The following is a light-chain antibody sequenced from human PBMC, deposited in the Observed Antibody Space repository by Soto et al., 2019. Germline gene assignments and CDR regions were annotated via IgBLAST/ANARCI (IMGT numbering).Light chain of an antibody. J-gene: IGLJ3*02. CDR2: EVS. CDR1: SSDVGRYNY. V-gene: IGLV2-14*01. Sequence: QSALTQPASVSGSPEQSITISCTGTSSDVGRYNYVSWYQQHPGKAPKLMIYEVSNRPSGVSNRFSGSKSGNTASLTISGLQAEDEADYYCSSYTSSSTRVFGGGTKLTVL. CDR3: SSYTSSSTRV.